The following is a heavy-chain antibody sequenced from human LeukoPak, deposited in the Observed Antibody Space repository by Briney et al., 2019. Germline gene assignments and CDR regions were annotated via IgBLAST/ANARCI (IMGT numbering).Heavy chain of an antibody. CDR3: AIDPYYDILTGYYTDGY. D-gene: IGHD3-9*01. CDR1: GFTYSSYS. Sequence: GGSLRPSCAASGFTYSSYSMNWVRQAPGMGLEWVSSISSSSSYIYYADSVKGRFTISRDNAKNSLYLQMNSLRAEDTAVYYCAIDPYYDILTGYYTDGYWGQGTLVTVSS. CDR2: ISSSSSYI. V-gene: IGHV3-21*01. J-gene: IGHJ4*02.